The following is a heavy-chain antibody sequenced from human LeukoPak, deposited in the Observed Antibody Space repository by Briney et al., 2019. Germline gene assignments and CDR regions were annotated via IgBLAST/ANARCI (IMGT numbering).Heavy chain of an antibody. CDR2: ISSSSNT. J-gene: IGHJ4*02. CDR1: GFTFSSYS. CDR3: ARALYSSFDY. V-gene: IGHV3-48*01. Sequence: GGSLRLSCAASGFTFSSYSMNWVRQAPGKGLEWVSYISSSSNTYYADSVKGRFTIARDNAKNSLYLQMNSLRAEDTAVYYCARALYSSFDYWGQGTLVTVSS. D-gene: IGHD6-19*01.